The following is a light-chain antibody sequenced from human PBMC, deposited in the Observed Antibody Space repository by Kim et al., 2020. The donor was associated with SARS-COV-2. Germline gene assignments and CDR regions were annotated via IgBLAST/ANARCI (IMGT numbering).Light chain of an antibody. J-gene: IGLJ3*02. CDR3: PVWDNNTWV. V-gene: IGLV3-9*01. CDR1: NRGRKH. Sequence: VARGQPGSNTGGGENRGRKHGHWEQEKAGQAPVMVIQGDSGRPAEIPELFSGYNAGNTATPTVSRAPAGDEADYYCPVWDNNTWVFGAGTQLTVL. CDR2: GDS.